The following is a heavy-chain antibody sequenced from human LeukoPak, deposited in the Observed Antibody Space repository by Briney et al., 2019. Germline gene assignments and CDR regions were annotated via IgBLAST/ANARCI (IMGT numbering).Heavy chain of an antibody. D-gene: IGHD3-10*01. CDR3: ARDPLSYGSGIDY. CDR1: GLTFSSYA. V-gene: IGHV3-33*01. Sequence: PGGSLRLSCAASGLTFSSYAMPWVRQAPGKGLEWVAVTWYDGNNKFYADSVKGRFTISRDNSKNTLYLQMNSLGAEDTAVYYCARDPLSYGSGIDYWGQGTLVTVSS. CDR2: TWYDGNNK. J-gene: IGHJ4*02.